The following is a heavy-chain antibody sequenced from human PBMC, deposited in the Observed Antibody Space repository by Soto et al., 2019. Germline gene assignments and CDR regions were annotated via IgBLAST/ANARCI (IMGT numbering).Heavy chain of an antibody. CDR3: ARDRGYYYDGVDV. J-gene: IGHJ6*01. CDR2: IWSDGSYS. CDR1: GFTFSSYG. Sequence: QVQLVDSGGDVVQPGRSLRLSCAASGFTFSSYGMHWVRQAPDKGLEWVAVIWSDGSYSSYADSVKGRFTISRDNSKNAVYLQMNSLRVEDTAVYYCARDRGYYYDGVDVW. V-gene: IGHV3-33*01.